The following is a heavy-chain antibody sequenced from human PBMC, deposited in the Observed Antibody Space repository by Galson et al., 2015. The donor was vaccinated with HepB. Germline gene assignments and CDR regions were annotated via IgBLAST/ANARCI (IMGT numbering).Heavy chain of an antibody. CDR1: GFTFSSYA. J-gene: IGHJ6*02. Sequence: SLRLSCAASGFTFSSYAIHWVRQAPGKGLDWVAVISYDGKNEYYADSVEDRFTISRDNSKNTLYLQMNSLRAEDTAVYYCAREDENHLLTASYGYYYYGMDVWGQGTTVTVSS. CDR3: AREDENHLLTASYGYYYYGMDV. CDR2: ISYDGKNE. D-gene: IGHD3-9*01. V-gene: IGHV3-30*04.